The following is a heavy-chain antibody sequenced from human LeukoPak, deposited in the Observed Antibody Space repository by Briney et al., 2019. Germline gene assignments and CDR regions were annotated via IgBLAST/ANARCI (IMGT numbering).Heavy chain of an antibody. CDR1: GFTFASYA. Sequence: GGSLRLSCAASGFTFASYAMSWVRQAPGKGLEWVAVISYDGSNKYCADSVKGRFTISRDNSKNTLYLQMNSLRAEDTAVYYCAKDRSSSNHPEGYFDYWGQGTLVTVSS. V-gene: IGHV3-30*18. CDR3: AKDRSSSNHPEGYFDY. D-gene: IGHD6-13*01. CDR2: ISYDGSNK. J-gene: IGHJ4*02.